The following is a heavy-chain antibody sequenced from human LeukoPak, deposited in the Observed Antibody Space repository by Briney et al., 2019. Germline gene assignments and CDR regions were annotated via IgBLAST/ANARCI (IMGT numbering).Heavy chain of an antibody. CDR1: GFTFSDHY. Sequence: GGSLRLSCAASGFTFSDHYMDWVRQAPGKGLEWVGRIKSKTDGGTTDYAAPVKGRFTISRDDSKNTLYLRMNSLKTEDTAVYYCVAMIRGVGYWGQGTLVTVSS. J-gene: IGHJ4*02. CDR3: VAMIRGVGY. CDR2: IKSKTDGGTT. D-gene: IGHD3-10*01. V-gene: IGHV3-15*01.